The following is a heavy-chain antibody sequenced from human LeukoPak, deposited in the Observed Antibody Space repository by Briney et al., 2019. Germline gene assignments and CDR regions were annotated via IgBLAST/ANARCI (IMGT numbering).Heavy chain of an antibody. V-gene: IGHV4-59*01. Sequence: KPSETLSLTCTVSGGSISSYYWSWIRQPPGKGLEWIGYTYYSGSTNYNPSLKSRVTISVDTSKNQFSLKLSSVTAADTAVYYCARSVYSSGWPYFDYWGQGTLVTVSS. D-gene: IGHD6-19*01. J-gene: IGHJ4*02. CDR2: TYYSGST. CDR3: ARSVYSSGWPYFDY. CDR1: GGSISSYY.